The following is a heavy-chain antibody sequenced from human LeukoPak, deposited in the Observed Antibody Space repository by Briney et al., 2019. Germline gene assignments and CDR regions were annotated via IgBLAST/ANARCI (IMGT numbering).Heavy chain of an antibody. Sequence: SEALSLTCAVYGGSFSGYYWSWIRQPPGKGLEWIGEINHSGSTNYNPSLKSRVTISVDTSKNQFSLKLSSVTAADTAVYYCARGREELVVPAYYFDYWGQGTLVTVSS. CDR1: GGSFSGYY. J-gene: IGHJ4*02. CDR3: ARGREELVVPAYYFDY. CDR2: INHSGST. V-gene: IGHV4-34*01. D-gene: IGHD2-2*01.